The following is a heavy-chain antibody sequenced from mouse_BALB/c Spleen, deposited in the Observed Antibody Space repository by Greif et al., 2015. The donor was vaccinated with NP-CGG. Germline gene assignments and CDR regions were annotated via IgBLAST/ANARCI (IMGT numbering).Heavy chain of an antibody. CDR1: GFTFSDYY. D-gene: IGHD2-14*01. J-gene: IGHJ4*01. CDR3: AREVRDYAMDY. V-gene: IGHV5-4*02. Sequence: EVKVVESGGGLVKPGGSLKLSCAASGFTFSDYYMYWVRQTPEKRLEWVATISDGGSYTYYPDSVKGRFTISRDNAKNNLYLQMSSLKSEDTAMYYCAREVRDYAMDYWGQGTSVTVSS. CDR2: ISDGGSYT.